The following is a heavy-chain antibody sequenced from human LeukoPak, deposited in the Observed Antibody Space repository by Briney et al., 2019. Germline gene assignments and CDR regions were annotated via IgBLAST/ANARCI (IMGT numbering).Heavy chain of an antibody. CDR1: GFTFSSYA. Sequence: PGGSLRLSCAASGFTFSSYAMSWVRQAPGKGLEWVSAISGSGGSTYYADSVKGRFTISRDNAKNSLHLQMNSLRAEDTAVYYCARVRGSYSVDYWGQGTLVTVSS. CDR2: ISGSGGST. J-gene: IGHJ4*02. CDR3: ARVRGSYSVDY. D-gene: IGHD1-26*01. V-gene: IGHV3-23*01.